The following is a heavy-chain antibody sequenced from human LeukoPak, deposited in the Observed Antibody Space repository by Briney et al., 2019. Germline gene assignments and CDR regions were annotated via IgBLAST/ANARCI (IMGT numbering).Heavy chain of an antibody. V-gene: IGHV3-53*01. J-gene: IGHJ4*02. CDR2: IYSGGST. Sequence: GGSLRLSRAASGFTVSSNYMSWVRQAPGKGLEWVSVIYSGGSTYYADSVKGRFTISRDNSKNTLYLQMNSLRAEDTAVYYCAGDGYEVDYWGQGTLVTVSS. D-gene: IGHD5-12*01. CDR3: AGDGYEVDY. CDR1: GFTVSSNY.